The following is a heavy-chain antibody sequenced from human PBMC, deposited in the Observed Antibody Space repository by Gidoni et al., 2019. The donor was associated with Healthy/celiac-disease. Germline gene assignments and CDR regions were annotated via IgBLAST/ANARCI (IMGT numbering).Heavy chain of an antibody. V-gene: IGHV3-21*01. J-gene: IGHJ3*02. D-gene: IGHD3-10*01. CDR3: AREFISLKQDAFDI. CDR2: ISSSSSYI. Sequence: EVQLVESGGGLVQPGGSLRLSCASPGFTFSSYSMNWVRQAPGKGLEWVSSISSSSSYIYYADSVKGRFTISRDNAKNSLYLQMNSLRAEDTAVYYCAREFISLKQDAFDIWGQGTMVTVSS. CDR1: GFTFSSYS.